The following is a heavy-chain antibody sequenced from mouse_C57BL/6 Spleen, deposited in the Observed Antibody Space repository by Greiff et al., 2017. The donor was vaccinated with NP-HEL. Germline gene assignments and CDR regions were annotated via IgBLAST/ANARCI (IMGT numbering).Heavy chain of an antibody. V-gene: IGHV14-2*01. J-gene: IGHJ4*01. CDR1: GFNIKDYY. D-gene: IGHD4-1*01. Sequence: VQLQQSGAELVKPGASVKLSCTASGFNIKDYYMHWVKQRPEQGLEWIGRIDPEDGEPKYAPKFQGKATITADPSSNTAYLQLSSLTSEDTAVYYCSSGYYYAMDYWGQGTSVTVSS. CDR2: IDPEDGEP. CDR3: SSGYYYAMDY.